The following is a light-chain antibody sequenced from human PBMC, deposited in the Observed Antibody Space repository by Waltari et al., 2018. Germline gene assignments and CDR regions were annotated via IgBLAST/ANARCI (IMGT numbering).Light chain of an antibody. CDR2: GAA. J-gene: IGKJ2*01. V-gene: IGKV3-20*01. CDR1: RNLSSNF. CDR3: QQYGTAPYN. Sequence: IVLTQSPGTLSLSPGDKASLSCKASRNLSSNFIAWDRQGPGQPPGLLIHGAAKRAAGSPDTFSGSGSGTDFARTISRLEAEDSAVYYCQQYGTAPYNFGQGTKVEIK.